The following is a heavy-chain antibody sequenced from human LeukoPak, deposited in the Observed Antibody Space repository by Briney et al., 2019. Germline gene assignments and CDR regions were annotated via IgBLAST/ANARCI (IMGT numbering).Heavy chain of an antibody. V-gene: IGHV3-23*01. J-gene: IGHJ4*02. CDR1: GFTFRSYA. CDR2: ISGSGTPT. D-gene: IGHD3-3*01. Sequence: PGGSLRLSCAASGFTFRSYAMNWVRQAPGKGLEWVSAISGSGTPTNYADSVKGRFTISRDNSKNTLYLQMNSLRAEDTAVYYCAKAYESGYYFDYWGQGTLVTVSS. CDR3: AKAYESGYYFDY.